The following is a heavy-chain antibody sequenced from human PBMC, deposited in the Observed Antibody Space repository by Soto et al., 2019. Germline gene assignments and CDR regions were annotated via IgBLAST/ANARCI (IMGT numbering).Heavy chain of an antibody. J-gene: IGHJ3*02. CDR3: ARVGLSDDPLGSAFDI. V-gene: IGHV1-46*01. D-gene: IGHD1-1*01. Sequence: QVQLVQSGAEVKKPGASVKVSCKASGYTFTSYYMHWVRQAPGQGLEWMGIINPSGGSTSYAQKFQGRVTMTRDTSTSTVYMELSSLRSEDTAVYYCARVGLSDDPLGSAFDIWGQGTMVTVSS. CDR2: INPSGGST. CDR1: GYTFTSYY.